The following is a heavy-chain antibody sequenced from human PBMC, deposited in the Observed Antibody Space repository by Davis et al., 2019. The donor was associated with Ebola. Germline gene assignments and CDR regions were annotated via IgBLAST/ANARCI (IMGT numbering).Heavy chain of an antibody. CDR3: ASGRYNYYGMDV. Sequence: PGGSLRLSCAASGFTFSSYAMHWVRQAPGKGLEWVAIISYDGSNKYYADSVKGRFTISRDNSKNTLYLQMNSLRAEDTAVYYCASGRYNYYGMDVWGQGTTVTVSS. CDR1: GFTFSSYA. CDR2: ISYDGSNK. J-gene: IGHJ6*02. V-gene: IGHV3-30-3*01.